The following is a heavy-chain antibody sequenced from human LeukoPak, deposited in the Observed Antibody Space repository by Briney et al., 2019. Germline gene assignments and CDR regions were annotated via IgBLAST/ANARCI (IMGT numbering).Heavy chain of an antibody. D-gene: IGHD4-17*01. Sequence: PSETLSLTCTVSGGSISSSSYYWGWIRQPPGKGLEWIGSIYYSGSTYYNPSFKSRVTISVDTSKNQFSLKLSSVTAADTAVYYCARRGAGYGDPSFDYWGQGTLVTVSS. V-gene: IGHV4-39*01. J-gene: IGHJ4*02. CDR1: GGSISSSSYY. CDR3: ARRGAGYGDPSFDY. CDR2: IYYSGST.